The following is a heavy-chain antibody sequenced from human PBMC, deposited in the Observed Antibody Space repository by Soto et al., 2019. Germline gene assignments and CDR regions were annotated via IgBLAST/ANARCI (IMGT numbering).Heavy chain of an antibody. CDR1: GFTFRRHR. Sequence: LRLSCAASGFTFRRHRMHWVRQVPGKGPEWVSRINDAGLSTNYADSEPVRFTISSDNAKHTQYLQLHASRVEDTGGHYCTWVPWPTSSCTMAFWGQGTLVTVSS. CDR2: INDAGLST. V-gene: IGHV3-74*01. CDR3: TWVPWPTSSCTMAF. D-gene: IGHD2-8*01. J-gene: IGHJ4*02.